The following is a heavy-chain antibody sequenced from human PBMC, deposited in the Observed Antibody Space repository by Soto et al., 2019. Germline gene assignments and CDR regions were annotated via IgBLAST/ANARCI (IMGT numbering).Heavy chain of an antibody. D-gene: IGHD2-21*01. CDR2: ISWDNDH. CDR3: AHGHYYDGGDYLFDY. CDR1: GFSLSTSGVA. J-gene: IGHJ4*02. V-gene: IGHV2-5*02. Sequence: QITLKESGPTLVKPTQTLTLTCTFSGFSLSTSGVAVGWIRQPPGKALEWLALISWDNDHRYSPSLKSRFTITTDTTKNQVVLTVTNMDPVDTATYYCAHGHYYDGGDYLFDYWGQGTLVTVSS.